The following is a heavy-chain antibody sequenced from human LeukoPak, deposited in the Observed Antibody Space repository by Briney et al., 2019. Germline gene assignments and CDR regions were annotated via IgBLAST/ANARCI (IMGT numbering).Heavy chain of an antibody. Sequence: GGSLRLSCAASGFTFSSYTINWVRQAPGKGLEWVSYISSSSSNIYYADSVKGRFTISGDNAKNSLYLQMNSLRAEDTAVYYCARTCSGGTCFGVWYFDVWGRGTRVTVSS. CDR3: ARTCSGGTCFGVWYFDV. D-gene: IGHD2-15*01. CDR1: GFTFSSYT. J-gene: IGHJ2*01. CDR2: ISSSSSNI. V-gene: IGHV3-48*01.